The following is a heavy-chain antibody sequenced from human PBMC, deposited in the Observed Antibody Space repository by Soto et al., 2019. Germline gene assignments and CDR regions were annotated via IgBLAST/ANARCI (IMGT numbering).Heavy chain of an antibody. CDR2: IWYDGSNK. Sequence: PGGSLRLSCAASGFTFSSYGVHWVRQAPGKGLEWVAVIWYDGSNKYYADSVKGRFTISRDNSKNTLYLQMNSLRAEDTAVYYCARDGLRRAARPSAARGAFDILGQGTMVTGSS. D-gene: IGHD6-6*01. J-gene: IGHJ3*02. CDR3: ARDGLRRAARPSAARGAFDI. CDR1: GFTFSSYG. V-gene: IGHV3-33*01.